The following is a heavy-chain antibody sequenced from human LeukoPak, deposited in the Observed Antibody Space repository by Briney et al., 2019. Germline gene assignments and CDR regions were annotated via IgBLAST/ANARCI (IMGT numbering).Heavy chain of an antibody. CDR2: ISSSGSTI. V-gene: IGHV3-48*03. CDR1: GFTFSSYE. CDR3: ARSSMVTTFLDL. Sequence: GGSLRLSCAASGFTFSSYEMNWVRQAPGKGLEWVSYISSSGSTIYYTDSVKGRFTISRDNSKNTLYLQMNSLRAEDTAAYYCARSSMVTTFLDLWGRGTLVTVSS. J-gene: IGHJ2*01. D-gene: IGHD5-18*01.